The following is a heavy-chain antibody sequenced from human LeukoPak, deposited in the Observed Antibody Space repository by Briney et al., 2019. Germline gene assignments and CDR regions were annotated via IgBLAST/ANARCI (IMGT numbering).Heavy chain of an antibody. J-gene: IGHJ4*02. CDR1: GCTFTTYG. CDR2: INAGNGNT. Sequence: ASVKVSCKASGCTFTTYGIHWVRQAPGQRLEWMGWINAGNGNTKYSQEFQGRVTITRDTSASTAYMELSSLRSEDMAVYYCATYDISGYFNYWGQGTLVTVSS. CDR3: ATYDISGYFNY. V-gene: IGHV1-3*03. D-gene: IGHD3-22*01.